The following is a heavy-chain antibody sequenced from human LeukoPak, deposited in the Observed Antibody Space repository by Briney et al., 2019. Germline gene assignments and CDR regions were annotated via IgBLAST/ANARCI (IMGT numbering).Heavy chain of an antibody. CDR1: GFTVSSYG. CDR2: ISGSGGST. V-gene: IGHV3-23*01. Sequence: GGSLRLSCAASGFTVSSYGMSWVRQAPGKGLEWVSAISGSGGSTYYADSVKGRFTISRDNAKNTLYLQMNSLRAEDTAVYYCGREILEPGKTLTYWGQGSLITVSS. J-gene: IGHJ4*02. CDR3: GREILEPGKTLTY. D-gene: IGHD1-14*01.